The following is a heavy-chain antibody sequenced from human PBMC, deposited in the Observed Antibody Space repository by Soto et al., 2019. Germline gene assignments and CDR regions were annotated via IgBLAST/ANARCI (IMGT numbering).Heavy chain of an antibody. CDR1: GFTFSSYA. V-gene: IGHV3-23*01. Sequence: GGSLRLSCAASGFTFSSYAMSWVRQAPGKGLEWVSAISGSGGSTYYADSVKGRFTISRDNSKNTLYLQMNSLRAEDTAVYYCAKQEDGPQYYYGMDVWGQGTTVTVSS. CDR2: ISGSGGST. CDR3: AKQEDGPQYYYGMDV. J-gene: IGHJ6*02.